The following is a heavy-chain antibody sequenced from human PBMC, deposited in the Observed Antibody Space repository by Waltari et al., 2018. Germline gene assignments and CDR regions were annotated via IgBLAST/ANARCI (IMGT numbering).Heavy chain of an antibody. CDR3: ARDMTVSQSDGFDL. CDR2: IKQDGSET. CDR1: GFIFSDVD. D-gene: IGHD4-4*01. V-gene: IGHV3-7*01. Sequence: EVQLVESGGGLVQPGGSLRLSCAASGFIFSDVDWSWVRQAPGKGLEWVANIKQDGSETYYLDSVKGRFTISKDDVGNSLSLQMNNLRVEDTAVYYCARDMTVSQSDGFDLWGQGTMVTVS. J-gene: IGHJ3*01.